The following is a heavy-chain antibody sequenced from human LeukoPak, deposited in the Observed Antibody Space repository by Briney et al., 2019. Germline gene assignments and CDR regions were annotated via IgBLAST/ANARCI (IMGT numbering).Heavy chain of an antibody. D-gene: IGHD6-19*01. J-gene: IGHJ5*02. V-gene: IGHV3-30*04. CDR3: ARHSSRWYDGGINWFDP. CDR2: ISYDGNTK. CDR1: GFTFSNYA. Sequence: GRSLRLSCAASGFTFSNYAMHWVRRAPDKGLQWVAIISYDGNTKYYVDSVKGRFTISKDNSKNTLYLQMNSLRAEDTAVYYCARHSSRWYDGGINWFDPWGQGTLVTVSS.